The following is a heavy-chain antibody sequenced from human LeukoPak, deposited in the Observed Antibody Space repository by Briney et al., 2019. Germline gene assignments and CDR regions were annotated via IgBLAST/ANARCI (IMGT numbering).Heavy chain of an antibody. CDR3: ASVYGSGSYYPEKDYYYYYYMDV. Sequence: SETLSLTCSVSGGSISSGTYYWSWIRQPAGKGLEWIGRIFTTGSTNYNPSLKSRVTISIDTSKNQFSLKLSSVTAADTAVYYCASVYGSGSYYPEKDYYYYYYMDVWGKGTTVTVSS. CDR2: IFTTGST. V-gene: IGHV4-61*02. J-gene: IGHJ6*03. D-gene: IGHD3-10*01. CDR1: GGSISSGTYY.